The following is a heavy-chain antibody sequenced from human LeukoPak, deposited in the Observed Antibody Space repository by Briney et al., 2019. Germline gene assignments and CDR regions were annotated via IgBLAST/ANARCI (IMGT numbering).Heavy chain of an antibody. CDR1: GGTFSTYA. Sequence: ASVSVSSTASGGTFSTYAISWVRQAPGEGLGWGGRIIPILGIANYAQKFQGSVTITADKSTSTAYMELSSLRSEDTAVYYCERAEVEMATSFDYWGQGTLVTVSS. CDR2: IIPILGIA. V-gene: IGHV1-69*04. CDR3: ERAEVEMATSFDY. D-gene: IGHD5-24*01. J-gene: IGHJ4*02.